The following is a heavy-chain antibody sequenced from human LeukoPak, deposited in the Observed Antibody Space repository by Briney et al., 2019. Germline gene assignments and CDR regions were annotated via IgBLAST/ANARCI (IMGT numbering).Heavy chain of an antibody. Sequence: ASVKVSCKASGYTFTGYYMHWVRQAPGQGLEWMGWINPNSGGTNYAQKFQGRVTMTRDTSISTAYMELSRLRSDDTAVYYCARDFDSSGYSLGGYFDYWGQGTLVTVSS. CDR1: GYTFTGYY. CDR3: ARDFDSSGYSLGGYFDY. CDR2: INPNSGGT. J-gene: IGHJ4*02. V-gene: IGHV1-2*02. D-gene: IGHD3-22*01.